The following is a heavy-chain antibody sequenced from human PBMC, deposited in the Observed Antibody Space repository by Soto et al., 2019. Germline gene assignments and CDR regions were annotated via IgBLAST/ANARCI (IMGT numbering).Heavy chain of an antibody. CDR1: GFTFSNAW. CDR2: IKSKTDGGTT. Sequence: GGSLRLSCAASGFTFSNAWMSWVRQAPGKGLEWVGRIKSKTDGGTTDYAAPVKGRFTISRDDSKNTLYLQMNSLKTEDTAVYYCTTDGEGRPEAFDIWGQGTMVTVSS. D-gene: IGHD7-27*01. J-gene: IGHJ3*02. CDR3: TTDGEGRPEAFDI. V-gene: IGHV3-15*01.